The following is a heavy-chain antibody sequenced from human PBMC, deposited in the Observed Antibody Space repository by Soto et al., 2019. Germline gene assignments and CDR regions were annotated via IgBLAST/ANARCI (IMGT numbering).Heavy chain of an antibody. Sequence: EVQLVESGGGLIKPGGSLRLSCAASGLTFRNAWMGWVRQAPGKGLEWVGRIKSNPDGGTTDYAAPVKGRFTISRDDSKNTMYLQMNSLKTEDTALYYWTTGGPHIWGSPFDFWGRGTLVTVSS. CDR3: TTGGPHIWGSPFDF. V-gene: IGHV3-15*07. J-gene: IGHJ4*02. CDR1: GLTFRNAW. CDR2: IKSNPDGGTT. D-gene: IGHD3-16*01.